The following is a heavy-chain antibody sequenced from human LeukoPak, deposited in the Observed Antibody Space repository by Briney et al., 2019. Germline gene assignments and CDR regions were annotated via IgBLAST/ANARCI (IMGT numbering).Heavy chain of an antibody. CDR3: AIVSGWYLHFDY. J-gene: IGHJ4*02. CDR1: GGSFSGYY. V-gene: IGHV4-34*01. Sequence: SETLSLTCAVYGGSFSGYYWSWIRQPPGKGLEWIGEINHSGSTNYNPSLKSRVTISVDTSKNQFSLKLSPVTAADTAVYYCAIVSGWYLHFDYWGQGTLVTVSS. CDR2: INHSGST. D-gene: IGHD6-19*01.